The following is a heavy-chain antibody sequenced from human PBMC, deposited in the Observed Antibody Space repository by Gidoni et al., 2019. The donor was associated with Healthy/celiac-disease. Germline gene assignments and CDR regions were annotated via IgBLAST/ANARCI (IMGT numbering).Heavy chain of an antibody. CDR1: GRSISSSTYY. CDR3: ARGYIVATTYYFDY. CDR2: VYYSGST. V-gene: IGHV4-39*01. J-gene: IGHJ4*02. Sequence: QLQLQESGPGLVKPSETLSRTCPISGRSISSSTYYWGWIRQPPGKGLGWIGIVYYSGSTYYNPSLKSRVTISVATSKNQFSLKLSSVAAADTAVYYCARGYIVATTYYFDYWGQGTLVTVSS. D-gene: IGHD5-12*01.